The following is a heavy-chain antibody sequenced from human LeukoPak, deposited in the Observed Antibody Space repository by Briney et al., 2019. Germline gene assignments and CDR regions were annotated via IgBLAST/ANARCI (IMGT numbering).Heavy chain of an antibody. CDR2: ISWNSGII. V-gene: IGHV3-9*01. CDR3: AKMVRGVIFDY. Sequence: PGGSLRLSCAASGFTFDDYAMHWVRQAPGKGLEWVSGISWNSGIIDYADSVKGRFTISRDNAKNSLYLQMNSLRAEDTAFYYCAKMVRGVIFDYWGQGTLVTVSS. J-gene: IGHJ4*02. CDR1: GFTFDDYA. D-gene: IGHD3-10*01.